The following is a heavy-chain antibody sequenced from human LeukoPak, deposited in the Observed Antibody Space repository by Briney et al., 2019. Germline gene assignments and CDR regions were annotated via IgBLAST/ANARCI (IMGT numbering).Heavy chain of an antibody. CDR3: ARDRTTYYYPSGGYSPGY. V-gene: IGHV3-30-3*01. J-gene: IGHJ4*02. D-gene: IGHD3-10*01. Sequence: GGSLRLSCAASGFTFSSYAMSWVRQAPGKGLEWVAVISYDGSNKYYADSVKGRFTISRDNSKNTLYLQMNSLRAEDTAIYYCARDRTTYYYPSGGYSPGYWGQGTLVTVSS. CDR1: GFTFSSYA. CDR2: ISYDGSNK.